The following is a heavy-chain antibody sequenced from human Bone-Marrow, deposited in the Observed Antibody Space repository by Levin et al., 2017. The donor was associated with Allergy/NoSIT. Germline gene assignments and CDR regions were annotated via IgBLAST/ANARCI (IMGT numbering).Heavy chain of an antibody. CDR3: ARGLRGRLQGGDQN. D-gene: IGHD5-12*01. Sequence: KAGGSLRLSCAVYGGSFSGYYWSWIRQPPGKGLEWIGEINHSGSTNYNPSLKSRVTVLVDTSKNQFSLKVNSVTAADTAVYYCARGLRGRLQGGDQNWGQGTLVTISS. J-gene: IGHJ4*02. CDR2: INHSGST. V-gene: IGHV4-34*01. CDR1: GGSFSGYY.